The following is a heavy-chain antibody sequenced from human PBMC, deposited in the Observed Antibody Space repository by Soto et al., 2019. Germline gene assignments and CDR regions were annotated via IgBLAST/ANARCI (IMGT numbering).Heavy chain of an antibody. Sequence: GASLKISCKGSGYSFTSYWISWVRQMPGKGLEWMGRIDPSDSYTNYSPSFQGHVTISADKSISTAYLQWSSLKASDTAMYYCARHTGQEEFSPYYYYYGMDVWSQGTTVSVAS. J-gene: IGHJ6*02. CDR2: IDPSDSYT. V-gene: IGHV5-10-1*01. CDR1: GYSFTSYW. CDR3: ARHTGQEEFSPYYYYYGMDV.